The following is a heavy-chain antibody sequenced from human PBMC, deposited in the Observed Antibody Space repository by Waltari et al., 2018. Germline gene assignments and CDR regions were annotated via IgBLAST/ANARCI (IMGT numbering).Heavy chain of an antibody. CDR1: GFPFSSSG. CDR2: ISSDGSRK. CDR3: ASCTGGNCYYYGFDV. V-gene: IGHV3-30*03. J-gene: IGHJ6*02. D-gene: IGHD2-8*02. Sequence: QVQLVESGGGVVQPGRSLRLSCAASGFPFSSSGMHLVRQTPGRGLGWVAVISSDGSRKSYADSVKGRFSISRDNSKNSLSLEMNSLRPEDTAVYYCASCTGGNCYYYGFDVWGQGTTVTVSS.